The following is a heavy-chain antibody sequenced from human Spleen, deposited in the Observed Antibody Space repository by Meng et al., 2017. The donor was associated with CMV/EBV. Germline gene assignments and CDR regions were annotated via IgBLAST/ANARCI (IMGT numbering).Heavy chain of an antibody. CDR1: GGTFSSYA. CDR2: IIPIFGTA. D-gene: IGHD6-13*01. J-gene: IGHJ5*02. Sequence: SVKVSCKASGGTFSSYAISWVRQAPGQGLEWMGGIIPIFGTAHYAQKFQGRVTITTDESTSTAYMELSSLRSEDTAVYYCARVGSLTAAAGRYDEKFDPWGQGTLVTVSS. V-gene: IGHV1-69*05. CDR3: ARVGSLTAAAGRYDEKFDP.